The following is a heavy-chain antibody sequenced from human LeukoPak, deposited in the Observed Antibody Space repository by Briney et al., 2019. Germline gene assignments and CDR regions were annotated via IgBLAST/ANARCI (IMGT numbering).Heavy chain of an antibody. D-gene: IGHD5-18*01. CDR1: GGSIRSYY. Sequence: SETLSLTCTVSGGSIRSYYWSWIRQPPGKGLEWIAYIYYSGSTNYNPSLKSRVTISVDTSKNQFSLKLSSVTAADTAVYYCARTTEGGYTYDYFYYYYMDVWGKGTTVTISS. CDR2: IYYSGST. V-gene: IGHV4-59*01. J-gene: IGHJ6*03. CDR3: ARTTEGGYTYDYFYYYYMDV.